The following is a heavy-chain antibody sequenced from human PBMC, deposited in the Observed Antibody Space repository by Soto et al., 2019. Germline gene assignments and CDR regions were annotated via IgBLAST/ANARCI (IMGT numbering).Heavy chain of an antibody. CDR1: GGSISSYY. D-gene: IGHD3-10*01. Sequence: SETLSLTCTVSGGSISSYYWSWIRQPPGKGLEWIGYIYYSGSTNYNPSLKSRVTISVDTSKNQFSLKLSSVTAADTAVYYCARHFQDYYGSGSYSQYNWLDSWGQATQLTVSS. CDR2: IYYSGST. J-gene: IGHJ5*01. V-gene: IGHV4-59*08. CDR3: ARHFQDYYGSGSYSQYNWLDS.